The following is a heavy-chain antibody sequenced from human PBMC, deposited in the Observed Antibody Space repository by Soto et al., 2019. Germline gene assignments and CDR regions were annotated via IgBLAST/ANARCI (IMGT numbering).Heavy chain of an antibody. CDR1: GYSFTTYG. V-gene: IGHV1-18*01. CDR2: ISAYNVNT. CDR3: AREGPAPYYYYGMDV. Sequence: QVQLVQSGGEVKKPGASVKVSCKTSGYSFTTYGISWVRQAPGQGLEWMGWISAYNVNTNYAQKLQGRVTMTTDTSTSTAYMELRSLRSDDTAVYYCAREGPAPYYYYGMDVWGQGSRVTVSS. J-gene: IGHJ6*02.